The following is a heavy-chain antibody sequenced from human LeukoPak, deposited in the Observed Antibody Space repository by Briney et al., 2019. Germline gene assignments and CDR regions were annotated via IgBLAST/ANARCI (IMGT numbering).Heavy chain of an antibody. D-gene: IGHD3-22*01. CDR3: ARDGVPPYYYDSSGYYLGDAFDI. J-gene: IGHJ3*02. CDR2: IYSGGST. V-gene: IGHV3-53*01. CDR1: GFTVSSNY. Sequence: GGSLRLSCAASGFTVSSNYMSWVRQAPGKGLEWVSVIYSGGSTYYADSVKGRFTISRDNSKNTLYLQMNSLRAEDTAVYYCARDGVPPYYYDSSGYYLGDAFDIWGQGTMVTVSS.